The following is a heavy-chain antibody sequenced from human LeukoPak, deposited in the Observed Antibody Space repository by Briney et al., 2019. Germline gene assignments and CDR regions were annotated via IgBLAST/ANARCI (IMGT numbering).Heavy chain of an antibody. D-gene: IGHD3-22*01. CDR3: ARLSYYDDTTGLGAVDI. Sequence: GRSLTPSCAASGFTFNNHATYWVRQAPGKGLEWVSGINWNSENIGYADSVKGRFTITRDDGKKSLYLQMNSLRTEDTALYYCARLSYYDDTTGLGAVDIWGQGTVVTVSS. J-gene: IGHJ3*02. CDR1: GFTFNNHA. V-gene: IGHV3-9*01. CDR2: INWNSENI.